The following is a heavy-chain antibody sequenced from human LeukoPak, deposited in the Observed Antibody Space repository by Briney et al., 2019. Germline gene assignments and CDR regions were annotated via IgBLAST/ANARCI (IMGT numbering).Heavy chain of an antibody. CDR2: ISGSGGST. D-gene: IGHD4-23*01. Sequence: GGSLRLSCAASGFTFSSYAMSWVRQAPGKGLEWVSAISGSGGSTYYADSVKGRFTISRDNSKNTLYLQMNSLRAEDTAVYYCAKDSGELRGYNWFDPWGQGTLVTVSS. V-gene: IGHV3-23*01. J-gene: IGHJ5*02. CDR3: AKDSGELRGYNWFDP. CDR1: GFTFSSYA.